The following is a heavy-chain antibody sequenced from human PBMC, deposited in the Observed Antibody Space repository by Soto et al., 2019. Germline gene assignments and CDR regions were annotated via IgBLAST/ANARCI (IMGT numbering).Heavy chain of an antibody. CDR1: GFSFSYYW. D-gene: IGHD2-8*01. CDR2: IKENGREK. Sequence: GGSLRLSCAASGFSFSYYWMYWVRQAPGKGLEWVANIKENGREKNKEDAVRGRFGISSYNAKNSLYLQMNSLTADDTAVYYCATYRYCDNGGCRWGFDIWGQGTVVTVSS. J-gene: IGHJ3*02. V-gene: IGHV3-7*01. CDR3: ATYRYCDNGGCRWGFDI.